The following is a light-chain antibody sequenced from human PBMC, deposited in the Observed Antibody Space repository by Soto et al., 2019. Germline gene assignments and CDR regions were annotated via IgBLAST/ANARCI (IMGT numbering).Light chain of an antibody. J-gene: IGLJ1*01. CDR1: SFNIGTYN. Sequence: QSVLTQPTSASGTPGQRVTISCSGSSFNIGTYNVNWYQQLPGTAPKLLVYSNDQRPSGVPDRFSGSKSGTSASLAICGLQSEDEADYYCAAWDDSLNSYVFGIGTKVTVL. V-gene: IGLV1-44*01. CDR3: AAWDDSLNSYV. CDR2: SND.